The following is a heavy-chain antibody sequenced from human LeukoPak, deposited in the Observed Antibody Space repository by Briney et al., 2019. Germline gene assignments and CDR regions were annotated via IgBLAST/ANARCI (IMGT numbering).Heavy chain of an antibody. D-gene: IGHD3-10*01. CDR3: ARGTPGSSYYYYYYMDV. CDR1: GGSISSYY. CDR2: NSGST. V-gene: IGHV4-59*01. J-gene: IGHJ6*03. Sequence: PSETLSLSCTVSGGSISSYYWSWIRQPPGKGLEWIGYNSGSTNYNPSLKSRVTISVDTSKNQFSLKLSSVTAADTAVYYCARGTPGSSYYYYYYMDVWGKGTTVTGSS.